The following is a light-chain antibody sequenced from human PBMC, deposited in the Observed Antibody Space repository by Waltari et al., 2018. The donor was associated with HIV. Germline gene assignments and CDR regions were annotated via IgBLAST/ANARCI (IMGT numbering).Light chain of an antibody. CDR3: QQRSNWRT. J-gene: IGKJ2*01. CDR2: DTS. Sequence: EIVLTQSPATLSLSPGESATLSCKASHRVGTYIAWYQQNVGQAPRLLIYDTSSRAPGIPARFSGSGSGTDFTLTISSLEPEDFAVYYCQQRSNWRTFGQGTKLEIK. CDR1: HRVGTY. V-gene: IGKV3-11*01.